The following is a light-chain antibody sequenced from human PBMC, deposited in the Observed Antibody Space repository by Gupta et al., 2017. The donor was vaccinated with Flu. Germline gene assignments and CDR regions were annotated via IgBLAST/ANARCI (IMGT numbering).Light chain of an antibody. CDR2: DDR. CDR3: QVWDSRTDLWV. V-gene: IGLV3-21*02. CDR1: NIGSKS. Sequence: VSVAPGQTARITCGGNNIGSKSVYWSQQKPGQAPVLVVYDDRGRPSGIPERFSGSNSRSTATLTISRVEAGDEADYYCQVWDSRTDLWVFGGGTKLTVL. J-gene: IGLJ3*02.